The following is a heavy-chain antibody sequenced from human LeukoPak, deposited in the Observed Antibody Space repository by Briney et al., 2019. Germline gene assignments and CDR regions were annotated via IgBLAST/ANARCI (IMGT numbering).Heavy chain of an antibody. J-gene: IGHJ4*02. D-gene: IGHD3-22*01. Sequence: PGGSLRLSCAASGFTFSSYGMHWVRQAPGKGLEWVAFIRYDGSNKYYADSVKGRFTISRDNSKNTLYLQMNSLRAEDTAVYYCAKDARWCYYDSSGYSYYFDYWGQGTLVTVSS. CDR3: AKDARWCYYDSSGYSYYFDY. V-gene: IGHV3-30*02. CDR1: GFTFSSYG. CDR2: IRYDGSNK.